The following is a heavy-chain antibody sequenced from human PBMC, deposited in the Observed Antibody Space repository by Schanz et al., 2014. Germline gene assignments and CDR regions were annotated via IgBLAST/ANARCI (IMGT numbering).Heavy chain of an antibody. CDR2: IIPILGIT. J-gene: IGHJ3*02. Sequence: QVQLVQSGAEVMKPGSSVKVSCKASGGTFSSYTINWVRQAPGQGLEWMGRIIPILGITNVAQTCQDRVPITADKSTSTADMELSSLRSEDTAVYYCARGLGDERWLDLNEAFDIWGQGTIVTVSA. CDR1: GGTFSSYT. V-gene: IGHV1-69*02. D-gene: IGHD6-19*01. CDR3: ARGLGDERWLDLNEAFDI.